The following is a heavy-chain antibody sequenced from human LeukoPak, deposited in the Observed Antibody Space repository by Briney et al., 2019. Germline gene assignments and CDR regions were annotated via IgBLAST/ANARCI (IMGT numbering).Heavy chain of an antibody. J-gene: IGHJ4*02. Sequence: SETLSLTCSVSGGSISSSNYYWGWIRQPPGKGLEWIGSIYYSGSAYYNPPLKSRLTISIDTSKNQFSLKLTSGTAADTAVYYCARLDYDFWSGDHDYWGQGTLVTVSS. CDR1: GGSISSSNYY. V-gene: IGHV4-39*01. CDR3: ARLDYDFWSGDHDY. CDR2: IYYSGSA. D-gene: IGHD3-3*01.